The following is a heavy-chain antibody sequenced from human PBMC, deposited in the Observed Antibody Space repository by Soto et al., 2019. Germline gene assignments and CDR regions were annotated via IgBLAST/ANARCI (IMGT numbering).Heavy chain of an antibody. J-gene: IGHJ4*02. CDR2: IYYSGST. V-gene: IGHV4-39*01. CDR3: ANLDYGDYTVDY. Sequence: ASETLSLTCTVSGGSISSSSYYWGWIRQPPGKGLEWIGSIYYSGSTYYNPSLKSRVTISVDTSKNQFSLKLSSVTAADTAVYYCANLDYGDYTVDYWGQGTLVTVSS. D-gene: IGHD4-17*01. CDR1: GGSISSSSYY.